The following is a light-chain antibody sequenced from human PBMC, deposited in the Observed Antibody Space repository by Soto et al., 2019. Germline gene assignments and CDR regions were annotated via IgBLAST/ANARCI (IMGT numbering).Light chain of an antibody. CDR1: QSILYSSNNRNY. CDR3: QQYYTAPRWT. V-gene: IGKV4-1*01. CDR2: WAS. J-gene: IGKJ1*01. Sequence: DIVMAHSPASLAVSLGERATINCKSSQSILYSSNNRNYLAWYQQKPGQPPKLLIYWASTRESRVPDRFSGSGSGTDFTLTISSLQAADVAVYYCQQYYTAPRWTFGQGTKVDIK.